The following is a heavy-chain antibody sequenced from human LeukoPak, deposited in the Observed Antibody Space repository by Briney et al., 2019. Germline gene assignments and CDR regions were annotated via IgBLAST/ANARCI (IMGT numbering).Heavy chain of an antibody. V-gene: IGHV3-30-3*01. J-gene: IGHJ3*02. CDR2: ISYDGSNK. CDR3: GRDTVGYGGAFHI. D-gene: IGHD5-18*01. CDR1: GFTFSSYE. Sequence: GGSLRLSCAASGFTFSSYEMNWVRQAAGKGLEWVAVISYDGSNKYYADSVKGRSTISRDNSKNTLYLQVNSLRPEDTAVYYCGRDTVGYGGAFHIWGQGTMVTVSS.